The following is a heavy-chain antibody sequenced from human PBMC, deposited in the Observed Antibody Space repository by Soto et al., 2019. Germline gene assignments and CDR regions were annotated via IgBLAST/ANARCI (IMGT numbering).Heavy chain of an antibody. D-gene: IGHD6-13*01. Sequence: SETLSLTCAVSGGAISSSKWWSWVRQPPGKGLEWIGEIYQSGSTNYNPSLESRVRMSVDKSRNQFSLKLTSVSDADTDVYYCARPSATIAAAAIFDYWGQGTLVTVSS. CDR2: IYQSGST. CDR1: GGAISSSKW. CDR3: ARPSATIAAAAIFDY. J-gene: IGHJ4*02. V-gene: IGHV4-4*02.